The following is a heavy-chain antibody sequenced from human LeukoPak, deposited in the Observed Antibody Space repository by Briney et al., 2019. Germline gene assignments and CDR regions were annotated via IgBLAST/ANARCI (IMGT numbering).Heavy chain of an antibody. CDR3: AKVRFGVAAVATLLAFDY. J-gene: IGHJ4*02. Sequence: GGSLRLSCAASGFPFSSYAMTWVRQAPGKGLEWVSGISGSGDNTHYADSVKGRFTISRDNSKNTLSLRMNSLRAEDTAIYYCAKVRFGVAAVATLLAFDYWGQGTLVTVSS. CDR1: GFPFSSYA. CDR2: ISGSGDNT. D-gene: IGHD6-13*01. V-gene: IGHV3-23*01.